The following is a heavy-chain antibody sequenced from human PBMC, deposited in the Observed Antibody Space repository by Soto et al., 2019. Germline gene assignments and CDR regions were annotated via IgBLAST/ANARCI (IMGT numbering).Heavy chain of an antibody. CDR2: IYYSGST. CDR1: GGSFSGYY. V-gene: IGHV4-59*01. CDR3: ARWAVAGLFDY. Sequence: ASETLSLTCAVYGGSFSGYYWSWIRQPPGKGLEWIGYIYYSGSTNYNPSLKSRVTISVDTSKNQFSLKLSSVTAADTAVYYCARWAVAGLFDYWGQGTLVTVSS. J-gene: IGHJ4*02. D-gene: IGHD6-19*01.